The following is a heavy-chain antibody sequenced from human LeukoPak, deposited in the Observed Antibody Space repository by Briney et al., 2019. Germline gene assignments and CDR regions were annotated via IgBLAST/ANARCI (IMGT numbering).Heavy chain of an antibody. D-gene: IGHD1-26*01. Sequence: SETLSLTCTVSGGSISSYYWSWIRQPPGKGLEWIGYIYYSGSTNYNPSLKSRVAISVDTSKNQFSLKLSSVTAADTAVYYCARDTGSYYMNAFDIWGQGTMVTVSS. CDR3: ARDTGSYYMNAFDI. CDR2: IYYSGST. V-gene: IGHV4-59*01. J-gene: IGHJ3*02. CDR1: GGSISSYY.